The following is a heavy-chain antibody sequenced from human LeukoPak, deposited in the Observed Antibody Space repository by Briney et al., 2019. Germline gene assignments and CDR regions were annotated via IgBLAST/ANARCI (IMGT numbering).Heavy chain of an antibody. J-gene: IGHJ5*02. CDR3: TRGGYSSA. CDR2: IKGKPYDGAT. Sequence: GGFLRLSCKGYGFSFDDYSMTWVRQAPGRGLEWVGVIKGKPYDGATEYAASVKGRFIISRDDSKSIATLEMNSLKIEDTGKYYCTRGGYSSAWGQGTLVTVSS. V-gene: IGHV3-49*04. CDR1: GFSFDDYS. D-gene: IGHD4-11*01.